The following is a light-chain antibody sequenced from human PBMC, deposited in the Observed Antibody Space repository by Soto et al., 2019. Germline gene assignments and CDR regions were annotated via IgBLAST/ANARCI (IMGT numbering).Light chain of an antibody. CDR1: ESVISSY. CDR3: QQYGRSLS. J-gene: IGKJ4*01. V-gene: IGKV3-20*01. Sequence: EIVLTQSPGTLSLSPGERATLSCRASESVISSYLAWYQQRPGQAPRLIIYGASTRAKGIPDRFSGSGSGTDFTLTIRRLEPEDFAVYYCQQYGRSLSFGGGTKVEI. CDR2: GAS.